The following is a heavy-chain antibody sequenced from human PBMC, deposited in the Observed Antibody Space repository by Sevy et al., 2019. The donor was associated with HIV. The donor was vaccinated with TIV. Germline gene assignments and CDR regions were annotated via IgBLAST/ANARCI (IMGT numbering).Heavy chain of an antibody. CDR2: ILGSGYT. J-gene: IGHJ4*02. CDR3: ARYIAGPGFDF. V-gene: IGHV4-61*02. D-gene: IGHD1-26*01. Sequence: SETLSLTCTVSGGSVSTGYYWSWIRQSAGKGLEWIGRILGSGYTDYNPSLKSRVTISRDTSKSQFSLTLTSVTAADTAMYYCARYIAGPGFDFWGQGIQVTVSS. CDR1: GGSVSTGYY.